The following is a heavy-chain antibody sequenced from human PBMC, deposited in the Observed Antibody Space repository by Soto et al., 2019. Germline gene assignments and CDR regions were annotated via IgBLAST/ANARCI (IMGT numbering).Heavy chain of an antibody. CDR1: GFTVSSNY. V-gene: IGHV3-66*01. CDR3: ARESRYYGSGSYRDY. Sequence: LRLSCAASGFTVSSNYMSWVRQAPGKGLEWVSVIYSGGSTYYADSVKGRFTISRDNSKNTLYLQMNSLRAEDTAVYYCARESRYYGSGSYRDYWGQGTLVTVSS. D-gene: IGHD3-10*01. CDR2: IYSGGST. J-gene: IGHJ4*02.